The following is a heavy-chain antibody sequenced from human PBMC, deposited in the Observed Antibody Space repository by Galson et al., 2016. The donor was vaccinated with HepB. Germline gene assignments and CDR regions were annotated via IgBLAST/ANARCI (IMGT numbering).Heavy chain of an antibody. Sequence: LRLSCAASGFTFSSYGMHWVRQAPGKGLEWAAVIWYDGSNKYYADSVKGRFTISRDNSKNTLYLQMNSLRAEDTAVYYCARGQWLALYYIDVWGKGTTVTVSS. V-gene: IGHV3-33*01. CDR2: IWYDGSNK. J-gene: IGHJ6*03. D-gene: IGHD6-19*01. CDR1: GFTFSSYG. CDR3: ARGQWLALYYIDV.